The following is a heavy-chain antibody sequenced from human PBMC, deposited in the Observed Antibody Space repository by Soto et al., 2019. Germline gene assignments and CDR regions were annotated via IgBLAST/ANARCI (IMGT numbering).Heavy chain of an antibody. V-gene: IGHV1-2*04. D-gene: IGHD5-18*01. Sequence: ASLKFSCKSSGYTFTGYYMHWVRQAPGQGLEWMGWINPNSGGTNYSQKFQGWVTMTRDTSISTAYMELSRLRSDDTAVYYCARGRIQLYFDYWGQGTLVTVSS. CDR2: INPNSGGT. CDR1: GYTFTGYY. J-gene: IGHJ4*02. CDR3: ARGRIQLYFDY.